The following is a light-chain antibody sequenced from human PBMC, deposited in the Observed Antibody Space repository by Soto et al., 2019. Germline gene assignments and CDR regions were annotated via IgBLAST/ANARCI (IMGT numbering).Light chain of an antibody. CDR3: QQAYTFPRT. CDR2: GAS. CDR1: QDISHY. J-gene: IGKJ1*01. V-gene: IGKV1D-12*01. Sequence: DIQVTQSPSSVSASVGDRVTITCRASQDISHYLAWYRQKPGKAPKLLIYGASSLQSGVPSRFSGSGSGTDFTLTISSLQPEDFATFYCQQAYTFPRTFGQGTKVEIQ.